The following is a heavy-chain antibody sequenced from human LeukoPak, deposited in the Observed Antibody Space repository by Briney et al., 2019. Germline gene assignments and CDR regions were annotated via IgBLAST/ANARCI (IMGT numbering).Heavy chain of an antibody. J-gene: IGHJ4*02. V-gene: IGHV1-46*01. CDR3: AGAVTNLGVAIPAH. D-gene: IGHD3-3*01. CDR1: GYTFSSYY. CDR2: INPSGDHR. Sequence: GASVKVSCKASGYTFSSYYMHWVRQAPGQGLEWMGIINPSGDHRSYAQKFQGRVTMTRDMSTSTVYMEVSSLRSEDTAVYYCAGAVTNLGVAIPAHWGQGTLVTVSS.